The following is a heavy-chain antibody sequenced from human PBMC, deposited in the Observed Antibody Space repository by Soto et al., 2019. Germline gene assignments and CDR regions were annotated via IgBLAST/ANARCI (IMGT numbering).Heavy chain of an antibody. V-gene: IGHV3-74*01. CDR2: INSDGSST. Sequence: GGSLRLSCAASGFTFSSYWMHWVRQAPWKGLVWVSRINSDGSSTSYADSLKGRITISRDNAKNTLYLQMNSLRAEDTAVYYCAKSRRLDTSSIFDSWGQGTLVTVPQ. D-gene: IGHD5-18*01. J-gene: IGHJ4*02. CDR3: AKSRRLDTSSIFDS. CDR1: GFTFSSYW.